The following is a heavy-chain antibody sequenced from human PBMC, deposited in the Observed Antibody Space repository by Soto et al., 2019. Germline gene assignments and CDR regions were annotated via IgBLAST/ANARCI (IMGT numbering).Heavy chain of an antibody. Sequence: QVQLQQWGAGLLKPSETLSLTCAVYGGSFSGYYWSWIRQPPGKGLEWIGEINHSGSTNYNPSLNSRVTISVDTSKNQFSLKLSSVTAADTAVYYCARGGIDYTDGFHYYYYYYMDVWGKGTTVTVSS. CDR3: ARGGIDYTDGFHYYYYYYMDV. CDR2: INHSGST. J-gene: IGHJ6*03. CDR1: GGSFSGYY. D-gene: IGHD2-2*02. V-gene: IGHV4-34*01.